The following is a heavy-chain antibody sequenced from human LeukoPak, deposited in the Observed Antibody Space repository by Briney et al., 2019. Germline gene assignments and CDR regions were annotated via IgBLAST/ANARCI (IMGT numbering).Heavy chain of an antibody. Sequence: GGPLRLSCAASGFTFSDYYMSWIRQAPGKGLEWVSYISSSGSTIYYADSVKGRFTISRDNAKNSLYLQMNSLRAEDTAVYYCARVFVDFYYYYYMDVWGKGTTVTISS. J-gene: IGHJ6*03. CDR1: GFTFSDYY. CDR2: ISSSGSTI. CDR3: ARVFVDFYYYYYMDV. D-gene: IGHD2-15*01. V-gene: IGHV3-11*01.